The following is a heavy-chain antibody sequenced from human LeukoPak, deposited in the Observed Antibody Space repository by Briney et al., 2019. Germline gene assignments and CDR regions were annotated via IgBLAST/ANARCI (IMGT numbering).Heavy chain of an antibody. D-gene: IGHD3-22*01. CDR2: IYHSGST. CDR1: GYSISSGYY. CDR3: ARGGRYYYDSSGYSPRNFVY. V-gene: IGHV4-38-2*02. J-gene: IGHJ4*02. Sequence: PSETLSLTCTVSGYSISSGYYWGWIRQPPGKGLEWIGSIYHSGSTYYNPSLKSRVTISVDTSKNQFSLKLSSVTAADTAVYYCARGGRYYYDSSGYSPRNFVYWGQGTLVTVSS.